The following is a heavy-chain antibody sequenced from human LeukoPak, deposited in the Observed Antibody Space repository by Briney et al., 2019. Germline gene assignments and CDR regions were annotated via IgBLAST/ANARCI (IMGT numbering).Heavy chain of an antibody. J-gene: IGHJ4*02. Sequence: GGSLRLSCAASGFTFSSYGMHWVRQAPGKGLEWVAVIWYDGSNKYYADSVKGRFTISRDNSKNTLYLQMNSLRPEDTAVYYCAKGRIGAAGTSVFDYWGQGTLVTVSS. V-gene: IGHV3-30*02. CDR3: AKGRIGAAGTSVFDY. CDR2: IWYDGSNK. D-gene: IGHD6-13*01. CDR1: GFTFSSYG.